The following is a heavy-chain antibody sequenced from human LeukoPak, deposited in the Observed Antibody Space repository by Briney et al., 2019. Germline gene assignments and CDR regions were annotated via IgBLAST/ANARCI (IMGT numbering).Heavy chain of an antibody. D-gene: IGHD3-10*01. V-gene: IGHV3-23*01. CDR2: ISGSGGST. Sequence: GGSLRLSCAASGFTFSSYDMSWVRQAPGKGLEWVSAISGSGGSTYYADSVKGRFTISRDNSKNTLYLQMNSLRAEDTAVYYCAGEADYYGSGSGYFDYWGQGTLVTVSS. CDR3: AGEADYYGSGSGYFDY. J-gene: IGHJ4*02. CDR1: GFTFSSYD.